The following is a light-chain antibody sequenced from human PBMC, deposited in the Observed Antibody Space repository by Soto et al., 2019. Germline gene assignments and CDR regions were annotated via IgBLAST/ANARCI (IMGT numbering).Light chain of an antibody. J-gene: IGKJ2*01. V-gene: IGKV3-20*01. Sequence: EIVLTQSPGTLSLSPGERVTLSCRASQSVTSRHLAWYQQKPGQAPRLLIFAASGRPPTIPSRFSGSGSGTDFTLTISRLEAEDFAVYFCQQYHTSPYTFGQGIRLEIK. CDR3: QQYHTSPYT. CDR1: QSVTSRH. CDR2: AAS.